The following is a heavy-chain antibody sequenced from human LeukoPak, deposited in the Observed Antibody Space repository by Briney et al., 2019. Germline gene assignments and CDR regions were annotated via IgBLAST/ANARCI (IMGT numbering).Heavy chain of an antibody. CDR1: GFTFSSYS. V-gene: IGHV3-21*01. CDR3: ARAGGSSWPFDH. J-gene: IGHJ4*02. D-gene: IGHD6-13*01. Sequence: GGSLRLSCAASGFTFSSYSLNWVRQAPGKGLEWVSSISSSSSYIYYADSVKGRFTISRDNAKNSLYLQMNSLRAEDTAVYSCARAGGSSWPFDHWGQGTLVTVSS. CDR2: ISSSSSYI.